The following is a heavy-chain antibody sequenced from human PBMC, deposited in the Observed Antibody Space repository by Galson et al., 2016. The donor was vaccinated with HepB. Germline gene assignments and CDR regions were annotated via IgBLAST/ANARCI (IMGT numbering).Heavy chain of an antibody. V-gene: IGHV3-74*01. CDR2: INSDGTTS. CDR1: GFAFSSHW. J-gene: IGHJ5*02. CDR3: VRDHSVVPATAYNWFDP. D-gene: IGHD2-15*01. Sequence: SLRLSCAASGFAFSSHWMHWVRQAPGKGLVWVSRINSDGTTSNYADSVKGRFTISRDNAKNTLYLQMNSLRAEDTAVYHCVRDHSVVPATAYNWFDPWGQGTLVTVSS.